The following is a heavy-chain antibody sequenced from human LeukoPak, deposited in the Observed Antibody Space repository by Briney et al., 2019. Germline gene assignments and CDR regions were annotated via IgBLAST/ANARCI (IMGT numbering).Heavy chain of an antibody. D-gene: IGHD2-2*01. V-gene: IGHV4-59*08. Sequence: SETLSLTCTVSGDSINRHCWSWIRQTPGKGLEWIGYTSYRGSTNYNPSLKSRVTISIDTSNNQFSLRLSSVTAADTAVYYCATNAGPAALDAIDIWGQGTIVIVSS. CDR3: ATNAGPAALDAIDI. J-gene: IGHJ3*02. CDR2: TSYRGST. CDR1: GDSINRHC.